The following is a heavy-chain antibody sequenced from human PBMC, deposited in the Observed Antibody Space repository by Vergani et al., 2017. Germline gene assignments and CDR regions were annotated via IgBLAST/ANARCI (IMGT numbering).Heavy chain of an antibody. Sequence: QVQLQESGPGLVKPSETLSLTCTVSGGSISSYYWSWIRQPPGKGLEWIGYIYYSGSTNYNPSLKSRVTISGDTSKNQFSLKLSSVTAADTAVYYCARPVTSISDYWGQGTLVTVSS. CDR2: IYYSGST. CDR1: GGSISSYY. J-gene: IGHJ4*02. CDR3: ARPVTSISDY. D-gene: IGHD2-21*02. V-gene: IGHV4-59*01.